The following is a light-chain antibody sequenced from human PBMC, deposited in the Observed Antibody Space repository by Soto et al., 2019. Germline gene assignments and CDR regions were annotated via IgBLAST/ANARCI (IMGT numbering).Light chain of an antibody. CDR2: GAS. J-gene: IGKJ3*01. CDR1: QSVSSSY. V-gene: IGKV3-20*01. Sequence: EMVLTQSPGTLSLSPGERATVSCRASQSVSSSYLAWYQQKPGQAPRLLIYGASSRATGIPDRFSGSGSGSDFTLSISRLEPEDFAVYYCQQYGSSPCTFGPGTKADIK. CDR3: QQYGSSPCT.